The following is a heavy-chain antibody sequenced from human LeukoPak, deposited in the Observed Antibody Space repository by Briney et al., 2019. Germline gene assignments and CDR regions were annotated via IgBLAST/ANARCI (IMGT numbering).Heavy chain of an antibody. CDR1: GFTFSSYA. Sequence: QAGGSLRLSCAASGFTFSSYAMHWVRQAPGKGLEWVAVISYDGSNKYYADSVKGRFTISRDNSKNTLYLQMNSLRAEDTAVYYCARASGSYSPFDYWGQGTLVTVSS. D-gene: IGHD1-26*01. V-gene: IGHV3-30*04. CDR2: ISYDGSNK. J-gene: IGHJ4*02. CDR3: ARASGSYSPFDY.